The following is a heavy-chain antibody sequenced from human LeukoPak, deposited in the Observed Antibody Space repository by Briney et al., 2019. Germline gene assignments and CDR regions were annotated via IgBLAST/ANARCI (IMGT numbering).Heavy chain of an antibody. CDR1: GGSISSISSNNYH. CDR2: IYYSGST. J-gene: IGHJ6*02. CDR3: ARGSWYGSGSYLFYYYGMDV. D-gene: IGHD3-10*01. V-gene: IGHV4-61*01. Sequence: SETLSLTCIVSGGSISSISSNNYHWSWIRQPPGKGLEWIGYIYYSGSTNYNPSLKSRVTISVDTSKNQFSLKLSSVTAADTAVYYCARGSWYGSGSYLFYYYGMDVWGQGTTVTVSS.